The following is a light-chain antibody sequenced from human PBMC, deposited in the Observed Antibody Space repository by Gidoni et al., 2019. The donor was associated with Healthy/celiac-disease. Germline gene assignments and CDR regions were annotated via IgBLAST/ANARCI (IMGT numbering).Light chain of an antibody. CDR2: AAS. J-gene: IGKJ3*01. V-gene: IGKV1-9*01. CDR3: QQLNSYPLFT. CDR1: QGMSSY. Sequence: DIQLTQSPSFLSASVGDRVTITCRASQGMSSYLAWYQQKPGKAPKLLIYAASTLQSGVPSRFSGSGSGTEFTLTISSLQPEDFATYYCQQLNSYPLFTFGPGTKVDIK.